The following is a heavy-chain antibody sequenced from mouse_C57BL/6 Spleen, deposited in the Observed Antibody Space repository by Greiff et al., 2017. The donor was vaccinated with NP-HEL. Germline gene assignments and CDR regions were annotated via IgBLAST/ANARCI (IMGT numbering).Heavy chain of an antibody. CDR3: ARIYYYGSSYPYYAMDY. D-gene: IGHD1-1*01. J-gene: IGHJ4*01. CDR2: IYPRSGNT. CDR1: GYTFTSYG. V-gene: IGHV1-81*01. Sequence: VQLQQSGAELARPGASVKLSCKASGYTFTSYGISWVKQRTGQGLEWIGEIYPRSGNTYYNEKFKGKATLTADKSSSTAYMELRSLTSEDSAVYFCARIYYYGSSYPYYAMDYWGQGTSVTVSS.